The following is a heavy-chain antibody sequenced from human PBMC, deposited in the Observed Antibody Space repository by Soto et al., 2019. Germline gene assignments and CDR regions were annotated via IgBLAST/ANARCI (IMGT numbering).Heavy chain of an antibody. CDR3: ARERGGIAAAGTGRYYYYGMDV. J-gene: IGHJ6*02. CDR2: ISWDGGST. CDR1: GFTFDDYT. V-gene: IGHV3-43*01. Sequence: GGSLRLSCAASGFTFDDYTMHWVRQAPGKGLEWVSLISWDGGSTYYADSVKGRFTISRDNSKNSLYLQMNSLRTEDTALYYCARERGGIAAAGTGRYYYYGMDVWGQGTTVTVSS. D-gene: IGHD6-13*01.